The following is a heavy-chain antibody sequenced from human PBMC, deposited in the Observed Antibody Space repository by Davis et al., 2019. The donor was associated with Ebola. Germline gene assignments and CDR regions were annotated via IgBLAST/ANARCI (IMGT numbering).Heavy chain of an antibody. D-gene: IGHD1-26*01. Sequence: GESLKISCAASGFTFSSYGMHWVRQAPGKGLEWVAVIWYDGSNKYYADSVKGRFTISRDNSKNTLYLQMNSLRAEDTAVYYCAREWELFDYWGQGTLVTVSS. J-gene: IGHJ4*02. CDR3: AREWELFDY. CDR1: GFTFSSYG. V-gene: IGHV3-33*08. CDR2: IWYDGSNK.